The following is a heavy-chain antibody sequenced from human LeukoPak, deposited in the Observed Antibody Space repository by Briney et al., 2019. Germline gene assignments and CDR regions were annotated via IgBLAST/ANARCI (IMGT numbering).Heavy chain of an antibody. CDR3: AKSMAHYDSSGYYGRYFGY. CDR1: GFTFSSYG. J-gene: IGHJ4*02. CDR2: ISYDGSNK. D-gene: IGHD3-22*01. V-gene: IGHV3-30*18. Sequence: GGSLRLSCAASGFTFSSYGMHWVRQAPGKGLEWVAVISYDGSNKYYADSVKGRFTISRGNSKNTLYLQMNSLRAEDTAVYYCAKSMAHYDSSGYYGRYFGYWGQGTLVTVSS.